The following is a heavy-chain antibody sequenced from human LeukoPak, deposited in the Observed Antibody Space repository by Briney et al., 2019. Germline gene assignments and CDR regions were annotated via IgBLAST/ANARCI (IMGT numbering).Heavy chain of an antibody. CDR1: GLTFSSYS. V-gene: IGHV3-48*01. Sequence: GGSLRLSCAASGLTFSSYSMNWVRQAPGKGLEWVAYISSFSGTIYYADSVKGRFTISRDNAKNSLYLQMNSLRAEDTAVYYCARVNYYDLFFDLWGRGTVVTVSS. J-gene: IGHJ2*01. CDR2: ISSFSGTI. D-gene: IGHD3-22*01. CDR3: ARVNYYDLFFDL.